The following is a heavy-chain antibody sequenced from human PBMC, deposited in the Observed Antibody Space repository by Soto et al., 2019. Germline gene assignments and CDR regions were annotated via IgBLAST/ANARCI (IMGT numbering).Heavy chain of an antibody. Sequence: GGSLRLSCAASGFTFNTYAMTWVRQTPGKGLEWVSFITTRGARTYYADPVRGRFTISTDSSRNTLYLQVNSLRPDDTAVYFCARYRSDGSASFDSWGQGTRVTVSS. CDR1: GFTFNTYA. V-gene: IGHV3-23*01. CDR2: ITTRGART. J-gene: IGHJ4*02. CDR3: ARYRSDGSASFDS. D-gene: IGHD3-9*01.